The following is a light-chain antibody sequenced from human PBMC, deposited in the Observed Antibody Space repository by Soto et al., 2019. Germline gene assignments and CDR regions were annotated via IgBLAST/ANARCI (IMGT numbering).Light chain of an antibody. CDR3: QQLNTYPFT. J-gene: IGKJ3*01. CDR1: QGINSY. CDR2: GAS. Sequence: DLQLTQSPSFLSASVGDRVTITCRASQGINSYLAWYQQKPGKAPKLLIYGASTLQSGVPSRFSGSESGTEFTLTISSLQPEDFATYFCQQLNTYPFTFGPGTKLDFK. V-gene: IGKV1-9*01.